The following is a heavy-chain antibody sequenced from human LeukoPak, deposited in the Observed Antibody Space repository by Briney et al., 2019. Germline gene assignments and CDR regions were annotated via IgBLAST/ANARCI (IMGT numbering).Heavy chain of an antibody. CDR3: AGAPYDSSGYYYY. CDR2: ISSSSSYI. CDR1: GFTFSSYS. Sequence: GGCLRLSCAASGFTFSSYSMNWVRQAPGKGLEWVSSISSSSSYIYYADSVKGRFTISRDNAKNSLYLQMNSLRAEDTAVYYCAGAPYDSSGYYYYWGQGTLVTVSS. V-gene: IGHV3-21*01. D-gene: IGHD3-22*01. J-gene: IGHJ4*02.